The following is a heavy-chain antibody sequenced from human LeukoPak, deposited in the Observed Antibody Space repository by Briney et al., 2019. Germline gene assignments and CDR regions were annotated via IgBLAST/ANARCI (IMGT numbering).Heavy chain of an antibody. V-gene: IGHV1-18*01. D-gene: IGHD3-3*01. CDR1: GYTFTSYG. CDR2: ISAYNGNT. CDR3: ARESYFYYDFFGNWFDP. Sequence: ASVKVSCKASGYTFTSYGISWVRQAPGQGLEWMGWISAYNGNTNYAQKLQGRVTMTTDTSTSTAYMELRSLRSDDTAVYYCARESYFYYDFFGNWFDPWGQGTLVTVSS. J-gene: IGHJ5*02.